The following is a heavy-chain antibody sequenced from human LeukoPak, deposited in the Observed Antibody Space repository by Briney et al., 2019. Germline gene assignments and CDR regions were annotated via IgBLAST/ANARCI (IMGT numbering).Heavy chain of an antibody. V-gene: IGHV3-53*04. CDR1: GFTFSSNY. D-gene: IGHD5-18*01. CDR2: IYSGGST. CDR3: ARGYSYGFDDAFDI. Sequence: GGSLRLSCAASGFTFSSNYMSWVRQAPGKGLEWVSVIYSGGSTYYADSVKGRFTISRHNSKNTLYLQMNSLRAEDTTVYYCARGYSYGFDDAFDIWGQGTMVTVSS. J-gene: IGHJ3*02.